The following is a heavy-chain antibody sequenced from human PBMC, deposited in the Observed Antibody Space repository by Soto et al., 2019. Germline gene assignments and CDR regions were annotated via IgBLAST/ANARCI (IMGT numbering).Heavy chain of an antibody. J-gene: IGHJ4*02. Sequence: GGSLRLSCAASGFTFGTYWMSWVSQAPGKGLEWVSAISGSGGSTYYADSVKGRFTIPSDNSKNTLYLQMNSLRAEDTAVYYCANLPGIAVAGTREFDYWGQGTLVTVSS. D-gene: IGHD6-19*01. CDR2: ISGSGGST. CDR1: GFTFGTYW. V-gene: IGHV3-23*01. CDR3: ANLPGIAVAGTREFDY.